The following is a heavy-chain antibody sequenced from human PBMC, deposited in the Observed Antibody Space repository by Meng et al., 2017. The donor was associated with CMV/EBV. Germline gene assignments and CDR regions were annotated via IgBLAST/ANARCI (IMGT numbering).Heavy chain of an antibody. V-gene: IGHV3-43*01. J-gene: IGHJ6*02. D-gene: IGHD3-22*01. CDR1: GGSISSSSYY. CDR3: AKDIGGYYYDSSGYYYYYYGMDV. Sequence: GESLKISCTVSGGSISSSSYYWGWVRQAPGKGLEWVSLISWDGGSTYYADSVKGRFTISRDNSKNSLYLQMNSLRTEDTALYYCAKDIGGYYYDSSGYYYYYYGMDVWGQGTTVTVSS. CDR2: ISWDGGST.